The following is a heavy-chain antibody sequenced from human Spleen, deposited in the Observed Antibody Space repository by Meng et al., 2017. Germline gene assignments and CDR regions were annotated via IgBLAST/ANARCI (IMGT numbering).Heavy chain of an antibody. Sequence: QGPLVQSGAEVKKPGASVKVSCEASGYPLSGDGFSWVRQAPGQGLEWLGWINTYNGKTDYAQKFQGRITMTTDTFTSTAYMELRNLRSDDTAVYYCATRGNPYLNCWGQGTLVTVSS. J-gene: IGHJ4*02. V-gene: IGHV1-18*01. CDR1: GYPLSGDG. CDR2: INTYNGKT. CDR3: ATRGNPYLNC.